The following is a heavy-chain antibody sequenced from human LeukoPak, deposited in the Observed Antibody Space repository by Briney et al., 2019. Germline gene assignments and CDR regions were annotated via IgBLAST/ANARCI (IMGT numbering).Heavy chain of an antibody. D-gene: IGHD6-19*01. V-gene: IGHV4-39*01. Sequence: SETLSLTCTISGGSISSISYYWGWIRQPPGKGLEWIGSIYYTGSTYYNPSLKSRVTVSVDTSKNQFSLNLRSVTAAGTAVYYCARVPEGAGAFDIWGQGTMVTVSS. CDR1: GGSISSISYY. CDR3: ARVPEGAGAFDI. J-gene: IGHJ3*02. CDR2: IYYTGST.